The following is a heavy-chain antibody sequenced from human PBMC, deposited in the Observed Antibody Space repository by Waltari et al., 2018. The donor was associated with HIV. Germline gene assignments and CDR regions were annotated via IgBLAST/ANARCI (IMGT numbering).Heavy chain of an antibody. J-gene: IGHJ4*02. CDR3: ARGSRIAVAGLRYYFDY. V-gene: IGHV4-39*01. CDR2: IYYSGST. CDR1: GGSISSSSYY. D-gene: IGHD6-19*01. Sequence: QLQLQESGPGLVKPSETLSLTCTVSGGSISSSSYYWGWIRQPPGKGLEWIGRIYYSGSTYYNPSLKSRVTISVDTSKNQFSLKLSSVTAADTAVYYCARGSRIAVAGLRYYFDYWGQGTLVTVSS.